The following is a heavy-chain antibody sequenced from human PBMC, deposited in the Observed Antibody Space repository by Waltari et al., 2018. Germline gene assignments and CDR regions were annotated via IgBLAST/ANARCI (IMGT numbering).Heavy chain of an antibody. CDR2: IIPIFGPA. D-gene: IGHD5-12*01. J-gene: IGHJ6*02. CDR1: GGTFSSYA. Sequence: QVQLVQSGAEVKKPGSSVKVSCKASGGTFSSYAISWVRQAPGQGLEWMGGIIPIFGPANYAQKFQGIVTFTADESTSTAYMELSSLRSEDTAVYYCARGARERSGYDYYYYGMDVWGQGTTVTVSS. CDR3: ARGARERSGYDYYYYGMDV. V-gene: IGHV1-69*01.